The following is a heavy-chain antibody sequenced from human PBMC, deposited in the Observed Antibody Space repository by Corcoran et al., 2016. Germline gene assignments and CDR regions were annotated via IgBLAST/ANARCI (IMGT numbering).Heavy chain of an antibody. D-gene: IGHD2-15*01. CDR3: ARDRGAEWWYYYYGMDV. J-gene: IGHJ6*02. V-gene: IGHV3-48*02. CDR1: GFTFTSYS. CDR2: ISSSSSTI. Sequence: EVQLVESGGSLVQPGGSLRLSCAASGFTFTSYSMNWVRQAPGRGLEWVSYISSSSSTIYYADYVKGRFTVSRDNAKNSLHLQMSSLRDEDTAVYYWARDRGAEWWYYYYGMDVWGQGTTVTVSS.